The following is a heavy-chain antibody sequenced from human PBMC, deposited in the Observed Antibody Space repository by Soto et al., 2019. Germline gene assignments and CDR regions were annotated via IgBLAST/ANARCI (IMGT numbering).Heavy chain of an antibody. CDR3: ARGRGYGYGIDF. D-gene: IGHD5-18*01. CDR2: ISYSGST. J-gene: IGHJ4*02. Sequence: SDTLSLTCTVSGGSISIDSYYWGWIRQSPEKGLEWIASISYSGSTYYNPTLKSRLIISVDTSKSQFSLKLSSVTAADTAVYYCARGRGYGYGIDFWGQGTLVTVS. V-gene: IGHV4-39*01. CDR1: GGSISIDSYY.